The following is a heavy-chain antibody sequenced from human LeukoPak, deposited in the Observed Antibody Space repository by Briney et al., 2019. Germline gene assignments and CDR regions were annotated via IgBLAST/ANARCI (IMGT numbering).Heavy chain of an antibody. D-gene: IGHD4-23*01. CDR2: ISSSSSYI. V-gene: IGHV3-21*01. J-gene: IGHJ4*02. Sequence: PGGSLRLSCAASGFTFSSYSMNWARQAPGKGLEWVSSISSSSSYIYYADSVKGRLTISRDNAKNSLYLQMNSLRAEDTAVYYCARDRTTVVTPKHFDYWGQGTLVTVSS. CDR3: ARDRTTVVTPKHFDY. CDR1: GFTFSSYS.